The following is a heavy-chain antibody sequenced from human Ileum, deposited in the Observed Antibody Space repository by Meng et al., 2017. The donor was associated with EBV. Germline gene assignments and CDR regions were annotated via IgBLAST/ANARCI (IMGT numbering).Heavy chain of an antibody. V-gene: IGHV1-69*06. J-gene: IGHJ4*02. Sequence: GQLGQAGAGGKKPGSSVKVSCKASGGTFSSYAISWVRQAPGQGLEWMGGIIPIFGTANYAQKFQGRVTITADKSTSTAYMELSSLRSEDTAVYYCARAVPSGGNSFDYWGQGTLVTVSS. CDR2: IIPIFGTA. CDR1: GGTFSSYA. D-gene: IGHD4-23*01. CDR3: ARAVPSGGNSFDY.